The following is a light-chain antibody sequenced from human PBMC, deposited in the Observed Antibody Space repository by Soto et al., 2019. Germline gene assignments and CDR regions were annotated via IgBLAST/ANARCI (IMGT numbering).Light chain of an antibody. Sequence: PGETATLSCRASQSVSASYLAWYQQKPGQAPRLLIYGASSRATGIPDRFSGSGSGTDFTLTISDVEPEDFAVYYCHQRQSWPRTFGQGTKVDNK. CDR1: QSVSASY. CDR3: HQRQSWPRT. J-gene: IGKJ1*01. V-gene: IGKV3D-20*02. CDR2: GAS.